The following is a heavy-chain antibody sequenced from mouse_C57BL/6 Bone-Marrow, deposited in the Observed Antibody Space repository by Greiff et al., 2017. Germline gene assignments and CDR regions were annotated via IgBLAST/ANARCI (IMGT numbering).Heavy chain of an antibody. J-gene: IGHJ3*01. CDR3: ARRNGYDRFAY. CDR1: GYTFTSYW. CDR2: IDPSDSYT. V-gene: IGHV1-50*01. Sequence: QVQLQQPGAELVKPGASVKLSCKASGYTFTSYWMQWVKQRPGQGLEWIGEIDPSDSYTNYNQKFKGKATLTVDTSSSTAYMQLSSLTSEDSAVYYCARRNGYDRFAYWGQGTLVTVSA. D-gene: IGHD2-2*01.